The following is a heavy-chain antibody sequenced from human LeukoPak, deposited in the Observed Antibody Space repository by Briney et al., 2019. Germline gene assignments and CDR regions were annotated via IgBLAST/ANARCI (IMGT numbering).Heavy chain of an antibody. CDR2: IIPIFGTA. CDR3: ARGYSSSWYYFDY. Sequence: ASVKVSCKASVGTFSSYAISWVRQAPGQGLEGMGGIIPIFGTANYAQKFQGRVTITADESTSTAYMELSSLRSEDTAVYYCARGYSSSWYYFDYWGQGTLVTVSS. V-gene: IGHV1-69*13. CDR1: VGTFSSYA. J-gene: IGHJ4*02. D-gene: IGHD6-13*01.